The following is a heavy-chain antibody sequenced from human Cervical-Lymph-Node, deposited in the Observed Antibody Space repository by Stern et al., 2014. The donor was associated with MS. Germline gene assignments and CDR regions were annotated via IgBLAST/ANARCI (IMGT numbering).Heavy chain of an antibody. CDR3: TKGFTVTGTGYGVDV. D-gene: IGHD6-19*01. J-gene: IGHJ6*02. V-gene: IGHV3-23*04. CDR1: GFTFSDYA. Sequence: EVQLVESGGDLVQPGMSLRLSWAPSGFTFSDYAMSLIRQAPGKGLEWISSISGSGGNTFYADSVKGRFTISRDNSKNTLDLQMNSLRAEDSALYYCTKGFTVTGTGYGVDVWGQGTTVTVSS. CDR2: ISGSGGNT.